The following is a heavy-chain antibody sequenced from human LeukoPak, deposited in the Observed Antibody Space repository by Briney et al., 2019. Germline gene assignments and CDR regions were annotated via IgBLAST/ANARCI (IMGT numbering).Heavy chain of an antibody. J-gene: IGHJ4*02. CDR1: GFTFSSHG. Sequence: PGGSLRPSCAASGFTFSSHGMHWVRQAPGKGLEWVAFIRYDGSNKYYADSVKGRFTISRDNSKNTLYLQMNSLRAEDTAVYYCARAPYDILTGGVGGPFDYWGQGTLVTVSS. CDR3: ARAPYDILTGGVGGPFDY. V-gene: IGHV3-30*02. D-gene: IGHD3-9*01. CDR2: IRYDGSNK.